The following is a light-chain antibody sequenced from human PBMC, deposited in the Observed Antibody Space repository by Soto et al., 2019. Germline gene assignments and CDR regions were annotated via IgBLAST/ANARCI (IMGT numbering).Light chain of an antibody. J-gene: IGLJ1*01. V-gene: IGLV2-14*01. CDR2: DVS. Sequence: QSVLTRPASVSGSPGQSITISCTGTSSDVGGYNFVSWYQQHPGKAPKLMIYDVSNRPSGASNRFSGSKSGNTASLTIYGLQAEDEADYYCSSYTSSSTYVFGTGTKVTVL. CDR1: SSDVGGYNF. CDR3: SSYTSSSTYV.